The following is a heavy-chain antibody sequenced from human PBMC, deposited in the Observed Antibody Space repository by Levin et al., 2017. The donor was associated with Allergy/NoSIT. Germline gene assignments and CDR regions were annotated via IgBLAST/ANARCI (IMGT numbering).Heavy chain of an antibody. V-gene: IGHV1-18*01. CDR2: LSAHSGDA. CDR1: GYNFDNFG. CDR3: SRGGFFGRYIFDF. J-gene: IGHJ4*02. D-gene: IGHD3-16*01. Sequence: GESLKISCQASGYNFDNFGVNWVRQAPGQGLEWMGGLSAHSGDANYAQRLRGRLTMTTDTSTNTAYMELHGLMSDDTAVYYCSRGGFFGRYIFDFWGQGTLVTVSS.